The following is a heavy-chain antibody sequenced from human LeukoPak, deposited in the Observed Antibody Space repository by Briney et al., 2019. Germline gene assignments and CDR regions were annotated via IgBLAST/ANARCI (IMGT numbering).Heavy chain of an antibody. V-gene: IGHV4-4*07. D-gene: IGHD2-2*01. J-gene: IGHJ4*02. CDR3: AREGYCSSTSCYAGTSPDY. CDR2: IYTSGST. CDR1: GGSISSYY. Sequence: PSETLSLTCTVSGGSISSYYWSWLRQPAGKGLEWIGRIYTSGSTNYNPSLKSRVTMSVDTSKNQFSLKLSSVTAADTAVYYCAREGYCSSTSCYAGTSPDYWGQGTLVTVSS.